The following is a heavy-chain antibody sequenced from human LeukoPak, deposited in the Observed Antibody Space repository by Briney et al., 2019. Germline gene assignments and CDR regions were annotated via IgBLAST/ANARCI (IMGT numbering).Heavy chain of an antibody. CDR3: ARHKVTGGLYYCYYMDV. V-gene: IGHV4-38-2*01. CDR1: GYSISSGYY. Sequence: SETLSLTCAVSGYSISSGYYWGWIRQPPGKGLEWIGSIDYSGSTYYNPSLKSRVTISVDTSKNQFSLKVSSVTAADTAVFYCARHKVTGGLYYCYYMDVWGKGTTVTVSS. J-gene: IGHJ6*03. CDR2: IDYSGST. D-gene: IGHD7-27*01.